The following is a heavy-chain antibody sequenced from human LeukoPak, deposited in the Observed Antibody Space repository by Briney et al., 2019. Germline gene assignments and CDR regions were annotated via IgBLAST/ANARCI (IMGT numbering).Heavy chain of an antibody. Sequence: SVKVSCKASGGTFSSYAISWVRQAPGQGLEWMGGIIPIFGTANYAQKFQGRVTITTDESTSTAYMELSSLRSEDTAVYYCARVPLSGYSTEYYFDYWGQGTLVTVSS. V-gene: IGHV1-69*05. CDR1: GGTFSSYA. CDR2: IIPIFGTA. J-gene: IGHJ4*02. D-gene: IGHD3-3*01. CDR3: ARVPLSGYSTEYYFDY.